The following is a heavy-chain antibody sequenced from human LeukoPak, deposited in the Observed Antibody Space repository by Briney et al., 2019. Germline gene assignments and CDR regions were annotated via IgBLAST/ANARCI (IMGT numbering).Heavy chain of an antibody. CDR3: ATATGLFGYENWFDP. Sequence: ASVKVSCKVSGYTLTELSMHWVRQAPGKGLEWMGGFDPEDGETIYAQKFQGRVTMTEDTSTDTAYMELSSLRSEDTAVYYCATATGLFGYENWFDPWSQGTLVTVSS. CDR1: GYTLTELS. V-gene: IGHV1-24*01. CDR2: FDPEDGET. D-gene: IGHD5-18*01. J-gene: IGHJ5*02.